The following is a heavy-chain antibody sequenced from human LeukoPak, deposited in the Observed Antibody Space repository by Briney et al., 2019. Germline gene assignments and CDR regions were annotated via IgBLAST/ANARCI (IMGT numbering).Heavy chain of an antibody. D-gene: IGHD5-12*01. Sequence: GGSLRLSCAASGFTFSSYAMSWVRQAPGKGLEWVSAISGSGGSTYYADSVKGRFTISRDNSKNTLYLQMNSLRAEDTAVYYCPIVATIADGGYWGQGTLVTVSS. CDR3: PIVATIADGGY. V-gene: IGHV3-23*01. CDR2: ISGSGGST. J-gene: IGHJ4*02. CDR1: GFTFSSYA.